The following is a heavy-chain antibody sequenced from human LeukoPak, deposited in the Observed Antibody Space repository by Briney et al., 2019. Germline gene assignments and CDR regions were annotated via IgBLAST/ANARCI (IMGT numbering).Heavy chain of an antibody. CDR1: GFIFSDYF. J-gene: IGHJ4*02. CDR2: ISSSGRTT. Sequence: GGSLRLSCAASGFIFSDYFMSWIRQAPGKGLEWVSYISSSGRTTYYADSVKGRFTISRDNAKDSLYLQMDSLRAEDTAVYYCARGGAGNYFDTGGSEYWGQGTLVTVSS. D-gene: IGHD3-22*01. CDR3: ARGGAGNYFDTGGSEY. V-gene: IGHV3-11*04.